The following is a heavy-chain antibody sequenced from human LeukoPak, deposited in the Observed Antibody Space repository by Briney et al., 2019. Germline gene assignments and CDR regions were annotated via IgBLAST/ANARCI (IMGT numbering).Heavy chain of an antibody. D-gene: IGHD6-6*01. Sequence: GGSPRLSCAASGFTFSSYWMNWIRQAPGKGLEWVANIKQDGSEKYYVDSVKGRFTISRDNAKKSLYLQMNSLRAEDTAVYYCARADSSIAARLSRSSIFNYYYYMDVWGKGTTVTVSS. V-gene: IGHV3-7*01. CDR3: ARADSSIAARLSRSSIFNYYYYMDV. CDR1: GFTFSSYW. J-gene: IGHJ6*03. CDR2: IKQDGSEK.